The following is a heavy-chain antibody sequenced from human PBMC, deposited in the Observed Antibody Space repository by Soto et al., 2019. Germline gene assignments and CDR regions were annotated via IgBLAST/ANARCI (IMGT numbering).Heavy chain of an antibody. CDR3: ARGVLIQLWPRAPRGMDV. CDR2: ISYNGDT. CDR1: GGSISDVRHF. Sequence: SETLSLTCTVSGGSISDVRHFWGWIRQPPGKGLEYIASISYNGDTYSNPSLKSRVTTSVDTSKSQFSLGLSSVTAADTAVYYCARGVLIQLWPRAPRGMDVWGQGTTVTVSS. D-gene: IGHD5-18*01. J-gene: IGHJ6*02. V-gene: IGHV4-39*01.